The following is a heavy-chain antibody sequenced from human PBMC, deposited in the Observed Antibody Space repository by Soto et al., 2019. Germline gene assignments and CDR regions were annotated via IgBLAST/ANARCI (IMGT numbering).Heavy chain of an antibody. V-gene: IGHV3-23*01. Sequence: GGSLRLSCAASGFTFSSYAMSWVRQAPGKGLEWVSAISGSGGSTYYADSVKGRFTISRDNSKNTLYLQMNSLRAEDTAVYDFARDHRLQQKDLAPWNSDYWGQGTLVTVSS. J-gene: IGHJ4*02. CDR2: ISGSGGST. CDR3: ARDHRLQQKDLAPWNSDY. D-gene: IGHD4-4*01. CDR1: GFTFSSYA.